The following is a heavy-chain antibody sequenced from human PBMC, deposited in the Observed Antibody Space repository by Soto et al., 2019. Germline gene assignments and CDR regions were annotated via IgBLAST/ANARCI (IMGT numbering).Heavy chain of an antibody. CDR3: AREGNVEGGDNDAFDI. CDR1: GGSISSSSYY. D-gene: IGHD2-21*02. V-gene: IGHV4-39*02. Sequence: QLQLQESGPGLVKPSETLSLTCTVSGGSISSSSYYWGWIRQPPGKGLEWIGSIYYSGSTYYNPSLKSRVTISVDTSKNQFSLKLSSVTAADTAVYYCAREGNVEGGDNDAFDIWGQGTMVTVSS. J-gene: IGHJ3*02. CDR2: IYYSGST.